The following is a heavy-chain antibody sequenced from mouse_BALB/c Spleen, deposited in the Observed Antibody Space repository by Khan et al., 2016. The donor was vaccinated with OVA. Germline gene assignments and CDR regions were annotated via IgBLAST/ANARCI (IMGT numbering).Heavy chain of an antibody. CDR3: ARDRIDY. J-gene: IGHJ2*01. CDR1: GYTFTTYW. V-gene: IGHV1-7*01. CDR2: INPTSGFT. Sequence: QVQLQQSGAELAKPGASVKMSCKASGYTFTTYWMPWVKQRPGKGLEWIGYINPTSGFTDYTQNFKDKATLTADNSSSTAYMQLSSLTSDDSAVYYCARDRIDYGGQGTTLTVSS.